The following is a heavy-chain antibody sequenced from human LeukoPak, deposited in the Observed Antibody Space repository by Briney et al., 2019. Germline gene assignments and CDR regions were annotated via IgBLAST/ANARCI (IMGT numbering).Heavy chain of an antibody. J-gene: IGHJ6*03. CDR3: ARAIDYYYYYYMDV. D-gene: IGHD1-26*01. CDR1: GGSISSGGYS. V-gene: IGHV4-30-4*07. CDR2: IYYSGST. Sequence: SETLSLTCAVSGGSISSGGYSWSWIRQPPGKGLEWIGYIYYSGSTYYNPSLKSRVTISVDTSKNQSSLKLSSVTAADTAVYYCARAIDYYYYYYMDVWGKGTTVTVSS.